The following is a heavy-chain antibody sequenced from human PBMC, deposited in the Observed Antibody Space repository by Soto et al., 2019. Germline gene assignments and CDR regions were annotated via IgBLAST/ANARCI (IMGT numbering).Heavy chain of an antibody. CDR3: ARRGYCSGYSCHHYFDY. J-gene: IGHJ4*02. CDR2: IYPGDSDT. D-gene: IGHD2-15*01. Sequence: ASVKVSCKGSGYSFTSYWIGWVRQMPGKGLEWMGIIYPGDSDTRYSPSFQGQVTISADKSISTAYLQWSSLKASDTAMYYCARRGYCSGYSCHHYFDYWGQGTLVTVSS. V-gene: IGHV5-51*01. CDR1: GYSFTSYW.